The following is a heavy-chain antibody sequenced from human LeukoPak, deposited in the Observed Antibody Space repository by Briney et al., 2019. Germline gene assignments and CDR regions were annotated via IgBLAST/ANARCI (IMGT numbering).Heavy chain of an antibody. CDR2: INPNSGGT. Sequence: WASVKVSCKASGYTFTGYYMHWVRQAPGQGLEWMGWINPNSGGTNYAQQFQGRVTMTRDTSISTAYMELSRLRSDDTAVYYCARDQRYCSGGSCYPDWFDPWGQGTLVTVSS. J-gene: IGHJ5*02. CDR3: ARDQRYCSGGSCYPDWFDP. V-gene: IGHV1-2*02. CDR1: GYTFTGYY. D-gene: IGHD2-15*01.